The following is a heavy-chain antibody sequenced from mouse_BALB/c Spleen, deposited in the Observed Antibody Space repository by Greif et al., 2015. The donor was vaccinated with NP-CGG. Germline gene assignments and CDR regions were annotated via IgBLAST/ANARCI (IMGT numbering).Heavy chain of an antibody. J-gene: IGHJ1*01. CDR3: ARWDWYFDV. V-gene: IGHV14-3*02. CDR2: IDPANGNT. CDR1: GFNINDTY. Sequence: EVQLVESGAELVKPGASVKLSCTASGFNINDTYMHWVKQRPEQGLEWIGRIDPANGNTKYDPKFQGKATITADTSSNTAYLQLSSLTSEDTAVYYCARWDWYFDVWGAGTTVTVSS.